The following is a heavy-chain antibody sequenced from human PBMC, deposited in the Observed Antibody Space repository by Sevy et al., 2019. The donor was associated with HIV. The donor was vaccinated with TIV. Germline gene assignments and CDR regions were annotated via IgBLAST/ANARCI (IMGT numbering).Heavy chain of an antibody. Sequence: GGSLRLSCAASGFTFSSYAMHWVRQAPGKGLEWVAVISYDGNNKYADSVKGRFTISRDNSKNTLYLQMNSLRAEDTAVHYCARDGSSGGLFLKDYYYFGMDVWGQGTTVTVSS. CDR3: ARDGSSGGLFLKDYYYFGMDV. J-gene: IGHJ6*02. D-gene: IGHD3-16*01. CDR1: GFTFSSYA. V-gene: IGHV3-30*03. CDR2: ISYDGNNK.